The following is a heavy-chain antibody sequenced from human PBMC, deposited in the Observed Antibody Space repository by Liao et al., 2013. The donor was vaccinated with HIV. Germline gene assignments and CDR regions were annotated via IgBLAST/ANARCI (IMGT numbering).Heavy chain of an antibody. D-gene: IGHD3-3*01. CDR3: ARGRFLEWLRCLDV. Sequence: QVQLQQWGAGLLKPSETLSLTCAVQGGSFSDYFWTWIRQPPRKGAWSGLEKLMHSGSTNYNPSLKSRVTISVDSSKSQFSLMLSSVTAADSAIYYCARGRFLEWLRCLDVWGKGTTVTVSS. CDR1: GGSFSDYF. CDR2: LMHSGST. V-gene: IGHV4-34*01. J-gene: IGHJ6*04.